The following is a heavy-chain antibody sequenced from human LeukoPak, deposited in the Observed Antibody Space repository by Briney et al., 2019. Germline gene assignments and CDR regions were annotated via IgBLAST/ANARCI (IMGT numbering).Heavy chain of an antibody. CDR3: ARWRAHKNDIGASLDI. D-gene: IGHD2-15*01. CDR2: ISSTSRSI. Sequence: GGSLRLSCAASGFTFSTYSMHWVRQAPGKGLEWVSFISSTSRSIYNADSVKGRFTISRDNAKNPLYLQMNSLRAEDTAVYFCARWRAHKNDIGASLDIWGQGTIVTVSS. J-gene: IGHJ3*02. CDR1: GFTFSTYS. V-gene: IGHV3-48*01.